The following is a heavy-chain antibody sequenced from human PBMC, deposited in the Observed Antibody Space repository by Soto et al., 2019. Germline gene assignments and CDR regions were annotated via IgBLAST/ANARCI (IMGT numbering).Heavy chain of an antibody. CDR3: ALFTLILRGYSYGS. CDR1: GYTFTSYA. J-gene: IGHJ3*01. V-gene: IGHV1-3*01. CDR2: INAGNGNT. Sequence: ASVKVSCKASGYTFTSYAMHWVRQATGQRLEWMGWINAGNGNTKYSQKFQGRVTITRDTSASTAYMELSSLRSEDTAVYYCALFTLILRGYSYGSWGQGTMVTVSS. D-gene: IGHD5-18*01.